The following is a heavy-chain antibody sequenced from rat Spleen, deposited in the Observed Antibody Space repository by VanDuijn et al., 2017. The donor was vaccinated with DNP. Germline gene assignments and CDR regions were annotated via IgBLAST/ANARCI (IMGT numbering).Heavy chain of an antibody. CDR2: ITHGGGST. V-gene: IGHV5-25*01. D-gene: IGHD1-11*01. CDR3: TRVRVGARFDY. CDR1: EFTFTNFD. Sequence: EVRLVESGGGFVQPGRSMKLACATSEFTFTNFDMAWVRQAPKKGLEWVATITHGGGSTYYRDSVKGRFTISRDNAITTLYLQMNSLRSEDTATYYCTRVRVGARFDYWGQGVMVTVSS. J-gene: IGHJ2*01.